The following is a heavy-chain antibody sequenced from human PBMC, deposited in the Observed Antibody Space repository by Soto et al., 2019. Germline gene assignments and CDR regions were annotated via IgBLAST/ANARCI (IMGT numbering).Heavy chain of an antibody. CDR1: GFTFSGSA. D-gene: IGHD3-10*01. J-gene: IGHJ5*02. Sequence: PGGSLRLSCAASGFTFSGSAMHWVRQASGKGLEWVGRIRSKANSYATAYAASVKGRFTISRDDSKNTAYLQMNSLKTEDTAVYYCTVPSMVRGVTPPKNWFDPWGQGTLVTVSS. V-gene: IGHV3-73*01. CDR2: IRSKANSYAT. CDR3: TVPSMVRGVTPPKNWFDP.